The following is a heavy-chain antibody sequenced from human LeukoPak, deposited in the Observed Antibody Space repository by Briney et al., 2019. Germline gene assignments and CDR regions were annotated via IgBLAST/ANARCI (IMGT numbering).Heavy chain of an antibody. V-gene: IGHV4-59*01. J-gene: IGHJ4*02. CDR3: ARARPGEYYDSSGHFDY. CDR2: IYYSGST. Sequence: PSETLSLTCTVSGGSISSYYWSWIRQPPGKGLEWIGYIYYSGSTNYNPSLKSRVTISVDTSKNQFSLKLSSVTAADTAVYYCARARPGEYYDSSGHFDYWGQGTLVTVSS. D-gene: IGHD3-22*01. CDR1: GGSISSYY.